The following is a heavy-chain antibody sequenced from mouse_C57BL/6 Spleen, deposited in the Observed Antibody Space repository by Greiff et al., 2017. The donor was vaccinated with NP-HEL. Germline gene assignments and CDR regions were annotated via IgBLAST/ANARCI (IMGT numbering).Heavy chain of an antibody. V-gene: IGHV1-55*01. D-gene: IGHD2-4*01. CDR1: GYTFTSYW. Sequence: VQLQQPGAELVRPGSSVKLSCKASGYTFTSYWMHWVKQRPIQGLEWIGDIYPGSGSTNYNEKFKSKATLTVDTSSSTAYMQLSSLTSEDSAVYYCARLRGNYDEDAMDYWGQGTSVTVSS. J-gene: IGHJ4*01. CDR2: IYPGSGST. CDR3: ARLRGNYDEDAMDY.